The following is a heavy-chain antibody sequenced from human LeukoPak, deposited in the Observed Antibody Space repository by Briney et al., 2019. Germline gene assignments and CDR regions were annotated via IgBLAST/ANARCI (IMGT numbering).Heavy chain of an antibody. D-gene: IGHD5-12*01. CDR2: ISAYNGNT. CDR3: ARDRNGYDFDY. Sequence: ASVKVSCKASGYTFTIYGISWVRQAPGQGLGLMGWISAYNGNTNYSQKLQGRVTMTTDTSTSTAYMELRSLRSDDTAVYYCARDRNGYDFDYWGQGTLVTVSS. V-gene: IGHV1-18*01. CDR1: GYTFTIYG. J-gene: IGHJ4*02.